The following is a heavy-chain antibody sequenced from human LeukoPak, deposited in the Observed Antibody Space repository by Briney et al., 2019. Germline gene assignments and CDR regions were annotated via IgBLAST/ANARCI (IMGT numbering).Heavy chain of an antibody. J-gene: IGHJ5*02. CDR2: ISSSGSTI. CDR3: ASRSSPGSPEGFDP. V-gene: IGHV3-11*01. D-gene: IGHD6-6*01. Sequence: LSLTCTVSGGSISSGGYYWSWIRQAPGKGLEWVSYISSSGSTIYYADSVKGRFTISRDNAKNSLYLQMNSLRAEDTAVYYCASRSSPGSPEGFDPWGQGTLVTVSS. CDR1: GGSISSGGYY.